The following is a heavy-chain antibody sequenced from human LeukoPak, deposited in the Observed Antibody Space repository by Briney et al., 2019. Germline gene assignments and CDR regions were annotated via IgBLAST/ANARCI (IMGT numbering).Heavy chain of an antibody. CDR1: GFTVSSNY. J-gene: IGHJ4*02. CDR3: AHVRCCVWGSYNHSFDY. D-gene: IGHD3-16*01. V-gene: IGHV3-53*05. CDR2: IYSGGST. Sequence: PGGSMRLSCAASGFTVSSNYMSWVRQAPGKGLEWVSVIYSGGSTYYADSVKGRFTISRDNAKNSLYLQMNSLRAEDMALDYGAHVRCCVWGSYNHSFDYWGQGTMVTVSS.